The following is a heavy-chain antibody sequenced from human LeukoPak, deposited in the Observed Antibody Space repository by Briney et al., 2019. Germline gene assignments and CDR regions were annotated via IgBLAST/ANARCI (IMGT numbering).Heavy chain of an antibody. D-gene: IGHD1-26*01. CDR2: ISAYNGNT. Sequence: ASVKVSCKASGYTFTSYGISWVRPAPGQGLEWMGWISAYNGNTNYAQKLQGRVTMTTDTSTSTAYMELRSLRSDDTAVYYCARDTGATPAYYYYYMDVWGKGTTVTVSS. J-gene: IGHJ6*03. CDR3: ARDTGATPAYYYYYMDV. V-gene: IGHV1-18*01. CDR1: GYTFTSYG.